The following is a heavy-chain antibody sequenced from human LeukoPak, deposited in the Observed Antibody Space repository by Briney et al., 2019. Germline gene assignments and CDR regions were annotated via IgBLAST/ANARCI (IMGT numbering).Heavy chain of an antibody. CDR1: GGSISSGDYY. Sequence: SETLSLTCTVSGGSISSGDYYWIWIRQPPGKGLEWIGYIYYSRSTYYNPSLKSRVTISVDTSKNQFSLKLSSVTAADTAVYYCARVTYYYDSSGYLNWGQGTLVTVSS. CDR2: IYYSRST. D-gene: IGHD3-22*01. J-gene: IGHJ4*02. CDR3: ARVTYYYDSSGYLN. V-gene: IGHV4-30-4*08.